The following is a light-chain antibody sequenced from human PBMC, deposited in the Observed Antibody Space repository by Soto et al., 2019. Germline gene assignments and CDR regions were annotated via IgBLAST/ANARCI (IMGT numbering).Light chain of an antibody. J-gene: IGKJ4*01. CDR1: QSVSSN. CDR2: GTS. CDR3: QQYNNWLT. Sequence: EIVMTQSPATLSVSPGERVTLSCRASQSVSSNLAWYQQKLGQAPRLLIYGTSTRATGIPARFSGSGSGTEFTLTISSLQSEDFAVYYCQQYNNWLTFGGGTKVEIK. V-gene: IGKV3-15*01.